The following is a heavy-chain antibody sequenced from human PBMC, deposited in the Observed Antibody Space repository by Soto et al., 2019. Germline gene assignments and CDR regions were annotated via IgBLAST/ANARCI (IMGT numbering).Heavy chain of an antibody. CDR3: ARTEQLVSYYYYYMDV. J-gene: IGHJ6*03. Sequence: ASVKVSCKASGYTFTSYDINWVRQATGQGLEWMGWMNPNSGNTGYAQKFQGRVTMTRNTSISTAYMELSSLRSEDTAVYYCARTEQLVSYYYYYMDVWGKGTTVTVS. CDR2: MNPNSGNT. V-gene: IGHV1-8*01. D-gene: IGHD6-6*01. CDR1: GYTFTSYD.